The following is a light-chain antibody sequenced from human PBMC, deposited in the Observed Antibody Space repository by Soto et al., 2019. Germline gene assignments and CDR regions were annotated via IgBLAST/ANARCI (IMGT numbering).Light chain of an antibody. J-gene: IGKJ5*01. V-gene: IGKV3-15*01. Sequence: TQCRDPLSVSPGERATLSSRASQSISITLAWYQQKSGQPPRLLIYGASSRATGIPVRFSGSGSGTEFTLTISSLQSEDFAVYYCQQYNNSPLTFGQGTLLAI. CDR2: GAS. CDR3: QQYNNSPLT. CDR1: QSISIT.